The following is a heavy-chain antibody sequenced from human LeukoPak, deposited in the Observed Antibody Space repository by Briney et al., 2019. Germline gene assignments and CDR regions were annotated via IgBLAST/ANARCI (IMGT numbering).Heavy chain of an antibody. Sequence: ASVKVSCKASGYTFTSYGISWVRQAPGQGLEWMGWISVYNGNTNYAQKLQGRVTMTTDTSTSTAYMDLRSLRSDDTAVYYCARDQLSRGVCFDPWGQGTLVTVSS. V-gene: IGHV1-18*01. D-gene: IGHD1-1*01. CDR2: ISVYNGNT. CDR1: GYTFTSYG. J-gene: IGHJ5*02. CDR3: ARDQLSRGVCFDP.